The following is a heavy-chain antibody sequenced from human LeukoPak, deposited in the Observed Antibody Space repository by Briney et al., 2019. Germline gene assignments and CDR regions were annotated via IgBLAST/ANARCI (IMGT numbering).Heavy chain of an antibody. CDR3: ARSIAARHDAFDI. CDR1: GYTFTSYG. Sequence: ASVKVSCKASGYTFTSYGITWVRQAPGQGLEWMGWMSAYNGNTSYAQKFQGRVIMTRDTSTSTAYTELRSLRSDDTAVYYCARSIAARHDAFDIWGQGTMVTVSS. V-gene: IGHV1-18*01. J-gene: IGHJ3*02. D-gene: IGHD6-6*01. CDR2: MSAYNGNT.